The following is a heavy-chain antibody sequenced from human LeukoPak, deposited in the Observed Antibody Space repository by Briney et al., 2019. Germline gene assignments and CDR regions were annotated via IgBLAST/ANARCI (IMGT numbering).Heavy chain of an antibody. CDR1: GFTFSSYS. V-gene: IGHV3-21*06. CDR3: ARGGGDFWSAYYSGYYFDY. Sequence: PGGSLRLSCAASGFTFSSYSMNWVRLAPGKGLEWVASISGSSGSIYYADSVKGRFTISRDNAKSSLYLQMNSLRAEDTAVYYCARGGGDFWSAYYSGYYFDYWGQGTLVTVSS. D-gene: IGHD3-3*01. J-gene: IGHJ4*02. CDR2: ISGSSGSI.